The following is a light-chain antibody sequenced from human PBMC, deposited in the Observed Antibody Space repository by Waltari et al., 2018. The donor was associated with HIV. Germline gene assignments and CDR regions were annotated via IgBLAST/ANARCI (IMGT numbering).Light chain of an antibody. V-gene: IGLV3-21*04. CDR2: YES. Sequence: SSVLTQPPSVSVAPGKTARITCGAANIARKSVHWDQQKAGQSPVLVMTYESDRPAGIPERFSGSNSANTATLTISRVGAGDEADYYCQVWDSSTDQVIFGGGTKLTVL. J-gene: IGLJ2*01. CDR3: QVWDSSTDQVI. CDR1: NIARKS.